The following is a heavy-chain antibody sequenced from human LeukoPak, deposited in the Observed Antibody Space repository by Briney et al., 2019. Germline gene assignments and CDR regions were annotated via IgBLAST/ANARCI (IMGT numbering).Heavy chain of an antibody. J-gene: IGHJ5*02. V-gene: IGHV3-30*04. D-gene: IGHD3-16*02. CDR1: GFTFSSYA. CDR3: ARDWGYDYAWGSYRYMSNWFDP. Sequence: PGGSLRLSCAASGFTFSSYAMHWVRQAPGKGLEWVAVISYDGSNKYYADSVKGRFTISRDNSKNTLYLQMNSLRAEDTAVYYCARDWGYDYAWGSYRYMSNWFDPWGQGTLVTVSS. CDR2: ISYDGSNK.